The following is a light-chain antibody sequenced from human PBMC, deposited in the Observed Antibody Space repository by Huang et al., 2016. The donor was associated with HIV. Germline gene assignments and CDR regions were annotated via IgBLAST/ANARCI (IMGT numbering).Light chain of an antibody. CDR2: DTS. J-gene: IGKJ2*01. CDR1: QGVGGY. CDR3: QQPGS. V-gene: IGKV3D-11*01. Sequence: EIVLTQSPATLSLSPGERATLSCRASQGVGGYLAWYQQKPGQAPRLLSYDTSTRATGIPARFSGSGSETDFTLTISSLEPEDFAVYYCQQPGSFGQGTKVDIK.